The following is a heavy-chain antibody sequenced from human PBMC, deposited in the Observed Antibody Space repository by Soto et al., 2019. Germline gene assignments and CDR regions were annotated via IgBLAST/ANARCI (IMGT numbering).Heavy chain of an antibody. V-gene: IGHV4-59*08. Sequence: SETLSLTCTVSGGSISSYYWSWIRQPPGKGLEWIGYIHYSGSTNYNPSLKSRVTISVDTSKNQFSLKLSSVTAADTAVYYCARHGPMATTPFDYWGQGTLVTSPQ. CDR3: ARHGPMATTPFDY. CDR1: GGSISSYY. D-gene: IGHD5-12*01. CDR2: IHYSGST. J-gene: IGHJ4*02.